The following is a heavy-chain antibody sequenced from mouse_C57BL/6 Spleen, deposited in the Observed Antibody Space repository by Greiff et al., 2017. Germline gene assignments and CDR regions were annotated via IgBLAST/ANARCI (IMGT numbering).Heavy chain of an antibody. V-gene: IGHV1-54*01. Sequence: QVQLQQSGAELVRPGTSVKVSCKASGYAFTNYLIEWVKQRPGQGLEWIGVINPGSGGTNYNEKFKGKATLTADKSSSTAYMQLSSLTSEDSAVYFCARGDYDRYYAMDYWGQGTSVTVSS. D-gene: IGHD2-4*01. CDR3: ARGDYDRYYAMDY. CDR1: GYAFTNYL. J-gene: IGHJ4*01. CDR2: INPGSGGT.